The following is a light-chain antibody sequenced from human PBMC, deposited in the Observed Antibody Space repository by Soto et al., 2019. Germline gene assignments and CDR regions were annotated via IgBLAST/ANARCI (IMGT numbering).Light chain of an antibody. Sequence: QSALTQPASVSGSPGQSITISCTGTSSDVGGYNYVSWYQQHPGKAPKLMIYDVSNRPSGVSNRFSGSKSGNTASLTISGLQAEDDADYYCCSYTSTSTFVFGTGTKLTVL. CDR2: DVS. CDR3: CSYTSTSTFV. CDR1: SSDVGGYNY. V-gene: IGLV2-14*01. J-gene: IGLJ1*01.